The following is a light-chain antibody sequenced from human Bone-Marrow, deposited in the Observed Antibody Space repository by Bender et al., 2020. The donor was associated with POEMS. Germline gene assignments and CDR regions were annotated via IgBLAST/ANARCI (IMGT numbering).Light chain of an antibody. V-gene: IGLV2-8*01. CDR3: CSYAGGNTFV. J-gene: IGLJ1*01. CDR1: SSDVGGYNY. Sequence: QSALTQPPSASGSPGQSVTISCTGTSSDVGGYNYVSWYQQHPGKAPKVMIYEVTKRPSGVPDRFSGSKSGDTASLTISDLQADDEADYYCCSYAGGNTFVFGSGTMVTVL. CDR2: EVT.